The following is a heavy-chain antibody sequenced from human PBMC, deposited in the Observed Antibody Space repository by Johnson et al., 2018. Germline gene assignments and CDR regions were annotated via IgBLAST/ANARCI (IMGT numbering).Heavy chain of an antibody. Sequence: QVQLVESGPGLVKPSETLSLTCTVSGGSISSYYWSWIRQSPGKGLEWIGYIYYSGNTNYNPSLKSRVTITVDTSKNQFSLKLSSVTAADTAVYYCARTGRESSVYYYYYYMDVWGKGTTVTVSS. V-gene: IGHV4-59*12. D-gene: IGHD3-22*01. CDR1: GGSISSYY. CDR3: ARTGRESSVYYYYYYMDV. J-gene: IGHJ6*03. CDR2: IYYSGNT.